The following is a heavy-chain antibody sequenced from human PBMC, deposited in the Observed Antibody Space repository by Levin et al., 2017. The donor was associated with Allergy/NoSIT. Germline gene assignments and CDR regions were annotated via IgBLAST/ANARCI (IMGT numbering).Heavy chain of an antibody. J-gene: IGHJ4*02. V-gene: IGHV3-30-3*01. CDR2: VSYDGSKK. D-gene: IGHD6-19*01. CDR3: ARDNVAVPAQTDYFDA. Sequence: GGSLRLSCVASGFTFNIYGIHWVRQAPGKGLEWVTLVSYDGSKKYYADSVKGRFTISRDNSKNTLYLQMNSLKTEDTAVYYCARDNVAVPAQTDYFDAWGQGTLVAVSS. CDR1: GFTFNIYG.